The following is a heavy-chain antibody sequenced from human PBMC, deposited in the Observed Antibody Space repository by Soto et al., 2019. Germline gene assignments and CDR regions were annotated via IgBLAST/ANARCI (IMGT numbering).Heavy chain of an antibody. CDR2: IIPIFGTA. CDR1: GGTFSSYA. V-gene: IGHV1-69*13. J-gene: IGHJ3*02. CDR3: ARVNLYDSNAYDAFDT. D-gene: IGHD3-22*01. Sequence: PSLYVSCNASGGTFSSYAISWVLQAPGQGLEWMGGIIPIFGTANYAQKFQGRVTITADESTSTAYMELSSLRSEDTAVYYCARVNLYDSNAYDAFDTWCQGTMLTVSS.